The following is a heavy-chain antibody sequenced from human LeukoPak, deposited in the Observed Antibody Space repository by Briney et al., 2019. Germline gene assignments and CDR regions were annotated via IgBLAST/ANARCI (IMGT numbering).Heavy chain of an antibody. CDR1: GGSISSYY. CDR2: IYYSGST. CDR3: ARVGTMVRGGPSYYGMHD. J-gene: IGHJ6*02. Sequence: SETLSLTCTVSGGSISSYYWSWIRQPPGKGLEWIGYIYYSGSTNYNPSLKSRVTISVDTSKNQFSLKLSSVTAADTAVYYCARVGTMVRGGPSYYGMHDWGQGTTVTVSS. D-gene: IGHD3-10*01. V-gene: IGHV4-59*01.